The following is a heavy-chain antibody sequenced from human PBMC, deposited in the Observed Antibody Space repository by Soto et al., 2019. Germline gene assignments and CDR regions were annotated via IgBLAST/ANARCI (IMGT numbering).Heavy chain of an antibody. CDR1: GGSISSGGYY. CDR3: AREALGAAPFDI. CDR2: INYSGST. V-gene: IGHV4-31*03. D-gene: IGHD3-16*01. J-gene: IGHJ3*02. Sequence: SETLSLTCTVSGGSISSGGYYWSWIPQHPGKGLEWIGSINYSGSTYYNPSLKSRVTISVDTSKNQFSLKLSSVTAADTAVYYCAREALGAAPFDIWGQGTMVTVSS.